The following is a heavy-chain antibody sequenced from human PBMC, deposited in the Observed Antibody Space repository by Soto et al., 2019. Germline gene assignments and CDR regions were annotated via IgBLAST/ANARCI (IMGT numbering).Heavy chain of an antibody. CDR1: GGTFTFSRYA. CDR3: AQTLGLAVSGPGRFDL. CDR2: ITPIFRTP. V-gene: IGHV1-69*12. Sequence: QVQLVQSGTEVKKPGSSVKVSCKASGGTFTFSRYAINWVRQAPGQGLEWMGGITPIFRTPNYAQKFQGRVTITADGSTKTAYMELRRLRFEDTAVYYCAQTLGLAVSGPGRFDLWGRGTLVTVTS. D-gene: IGHD6-19*01. J-gene: IGHJ2*01.